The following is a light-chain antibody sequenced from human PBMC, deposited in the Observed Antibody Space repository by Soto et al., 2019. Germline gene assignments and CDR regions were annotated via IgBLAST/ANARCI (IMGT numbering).Light chain of an antibody. Sequence: DIQMTQSPSTLSASVGDRVTITCRASQYISYWLAWYQQKPGKAPKLLIYKASSLESGVPSRFSGSGSGTEFTLTISSLQPDDFATYYCQQYNSQRTFGQGTKVEIK. CDR3: QQYNSQRT. CDR2: KAS. J-gene: IGKJ1*01. CDR1: QYISYW. V-gene: IGKV1-5*03.